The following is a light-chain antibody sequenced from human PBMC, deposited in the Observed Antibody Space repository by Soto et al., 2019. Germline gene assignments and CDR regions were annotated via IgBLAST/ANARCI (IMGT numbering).Light chain of an antibody. CDR1: QSVLYSPNNKNY. V-gene: IGKV4-1*01. CDR2: WAS. J-gene: IGKJ1*01. Sequence: DIVMTQSPDSLAVSLGERATINCKSSQSVLYSPNNKNYIAWYQQKPGQPPKLLVYWASTRESRVPDRVSGSGSGTDFTLTISSRQAEDVAVYYCQQYYSPPQNFGQGTKVEIK. CDR3: QQYYSPPQN.